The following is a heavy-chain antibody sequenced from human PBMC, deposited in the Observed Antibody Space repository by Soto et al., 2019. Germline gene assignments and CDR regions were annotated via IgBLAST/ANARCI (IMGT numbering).Heavy chain of an antibody. CDR3: AKAPGPYGGAYYFDY. Sequence: EVQLLESGGGLVQPGGSLRISCAASGFTFSSYAMSWVRQAPGKGLEWVSAISGSGGSTYYADSVKGRFTISRDNSKNTLYLQMNSLRAEDTAVYYCAKAPGPYGGAYYFDYWGQGTLVTVSS. CDR2: ISGSGGST. V-gene: IGHV3-23*01. J-gene: IGHJ4*02. D-gene: IGHD4-17*01. CDR1: GFTFSSYA.